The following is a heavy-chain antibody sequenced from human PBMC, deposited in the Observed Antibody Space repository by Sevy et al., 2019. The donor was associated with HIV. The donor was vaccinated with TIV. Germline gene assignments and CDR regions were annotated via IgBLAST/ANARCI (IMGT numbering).Heavy chain of an antibody. Sequence: QSQTLSLTCAISGDSVSSNSAAWNWIRQSPSRGLEWLGRTYYRSKWYNDYAVSVKSRITINPDTSKNQFSLQLNSVTPEDTAVYYCARGGEYYDYVWGSYRYQNFDYWGQGTLVTVSS. CDR1: GDSVSSNSAA. CDR2: TYYRSKWYN. D-gene: IGHD3-16*02. CDR3: ARGGEYYDYVWGSYRYQNFDY. J-gene: IGHJ4*02. V-gene: IGHV6-1*01.